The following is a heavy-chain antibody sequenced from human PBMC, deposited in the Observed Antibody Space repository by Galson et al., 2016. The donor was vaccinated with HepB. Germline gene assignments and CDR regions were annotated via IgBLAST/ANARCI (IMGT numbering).Heavy chain of an antibody. CDR1: GASISSYY. D-gene: IGHD6-19*01. Sequence: SETLSLTCTVSGASISSYYWSWIRQPPGKGLEWIAYMVDSGSTNYNPSLKSRVNISVDTSKNQLSLRLTSVTAADTAVYYFARDPSGWTWLDPWGLGSLVTVSS. J-gene: IGHJ5*02. V-gene: IGHV4-59*12. CDR2: MVDSGST. CDR3: ARDPSGWTWLDP.